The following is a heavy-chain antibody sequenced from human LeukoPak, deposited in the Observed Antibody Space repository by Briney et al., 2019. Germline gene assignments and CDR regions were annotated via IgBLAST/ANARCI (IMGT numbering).Heavy chain of an antibody. J-gene: IGHJ4*02. V-gene: IGHV1-69*06. CDR3: ARELWVDWNYGEPFDY. CDR1: GGTFSSYA. D-gene: IGHD1-7*01. Sequence: SVKVSCKASGGTFSSYAISWVRQAPGQGLEWMGGIIPIFGTANYAQKFQGRVTITADKSTSTAYMELSSLRSEDTAVYYCARELWVDWNYGEPFDYWGQGTLVTVSS. CDR2: IIPIFGTA.